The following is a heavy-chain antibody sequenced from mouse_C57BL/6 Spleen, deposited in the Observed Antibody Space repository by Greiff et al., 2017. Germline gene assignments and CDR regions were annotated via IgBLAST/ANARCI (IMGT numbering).Heavy chain of an antibody. Sequence: VQLVESGAELAKPGASVKLSCKASGYTFTTYLMHWVKQRPGQGLEWIGYINPSSGYTKYTQKFKGKATLTADKSSSTAYMQLSSLTYEDSAGYYCDDCDVSWFAYWGKGTMVTVSA. CDR1: GYTFTTYL. V-gene: IGHV1-7*01. CDR3: DDCDVSWFAY. J-gene: IGHJ3*01. CDR2: INPSSGYT.